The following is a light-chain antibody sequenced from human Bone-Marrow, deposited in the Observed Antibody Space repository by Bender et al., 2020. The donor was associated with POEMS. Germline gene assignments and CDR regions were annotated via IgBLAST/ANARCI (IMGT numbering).Light chain of an antibody. CDR2: EVS. Sequence: QSALTQPASVSGSPGQSITVSCTGTSSDVGGYNLVSWYQQHPGKVPKVLIYEVSKRPSGVSNRFSGSKSGNTASLTISGLQAEDEANYYCCSYAGSSTTVFGGGTKLTVL. CDR3: CSYAGSSTTV. CDR1: SSDVGGYNL. V-gene: IGLV2-23*02. J-gene: IGLJ3*02.